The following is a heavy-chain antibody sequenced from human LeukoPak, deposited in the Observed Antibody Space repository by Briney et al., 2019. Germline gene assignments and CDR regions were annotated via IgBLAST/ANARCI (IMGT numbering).Heavy chain of an antibody. CDR1: GYSFTSYW. CDR3: ARHRIVYDSSGKYYFDC. J-gene: IGHJ4*02. Sequence: GESLKISCKGSGYSFTSYWIGWVRQMPGKGLEWMGIIYPGDSDTRYSPSFQGQVTISADKSISTAYLQWSSLKASDTAMYYCARHRIVYDSSGKYYFDCWGQGTLVTVSS. V-gene: IGHV5-51*01. CDR2: IYPGDSDT. D-gene: IGHD3-22*01.